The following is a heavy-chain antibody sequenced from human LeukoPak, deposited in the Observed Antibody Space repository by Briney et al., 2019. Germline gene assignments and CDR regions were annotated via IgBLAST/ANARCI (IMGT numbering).Heavy chain of an antibody. CDR2: ISYDGSNT. V-gene: IGHV3-30*04. CDR3: ARAHCSTTSCYKDY. Sequence: GGSLRLSCAASGFTFSSYAMHWVRQAPGKGLEWVAVISYDGSNTCYADSVKGRFTISRDNSKNTLYLQMNSLRAEDTAVYYCARAHCSTTSCYKDYWGQGTLVTVSS. CDR1: GFTFSSYA. J-gene: IGHJ4*02. D-gene: IGHD2-2*02.